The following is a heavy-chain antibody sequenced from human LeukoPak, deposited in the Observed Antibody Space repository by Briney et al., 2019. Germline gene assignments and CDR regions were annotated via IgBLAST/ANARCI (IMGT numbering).Heavy chain of an antibody. V-gene: IGHV4-30-4*01. Sequence: SETLSLTCTVSGGSISSGDYYWSWIRQPPGKGLEWIGYIYYSGSTYYNPSLKSRVTISVDTSKNQFSLKLSSVTAADTAVYYCARDNRNYDFWSGYYAFDYWGQGTLVTVSS. J-gene: IGHJ4*02. CDR1: GGSISSGDYY. CDR2: IYYSGST. CDR3: ARDNRNYDFWSGYYAFDY. D-gene: IGHD3-3*01.